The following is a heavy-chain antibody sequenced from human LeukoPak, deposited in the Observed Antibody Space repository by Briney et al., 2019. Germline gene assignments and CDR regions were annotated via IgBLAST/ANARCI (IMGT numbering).Heavy chain of an antibody. Sequence: GGSLRLSCEASKFTFSLYNMNWVRQAPGKGLEWVSYISSSSTTIYYADSVKGRFTISRDNAKSSLYLQMNSLRDEDTAVYYCARGFGEVIWGQGTMVTVSS. V-gene: IGHV3-48*02. CDR2: ISSSSTTI. CDR3: ARGFGEVI. J-gene: IGHJ3*02. CDR1: KFTFSLYN. D-gene: IGHD3-10*01.